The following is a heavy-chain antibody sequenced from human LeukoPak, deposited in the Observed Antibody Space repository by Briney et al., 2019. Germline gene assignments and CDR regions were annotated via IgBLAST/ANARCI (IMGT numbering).Heavy chain of an antibody. V-gene: IGHV4-34*01. CDR2: INHSGST. J-gene: IGHJ4*02. D-gene: IGHD3-22*01. CDR3: ASYYYDSSGLDY. Sequence: SETLSLTCAVYGGSFSGYYWSWIRQPPGKGLEWIGEINHSGSTNYNPSLKSRVTISVDTSKNPFSLKLSSVTAADTAVYYCASYYYDSSGLDYWGQGTLVTVSS. CDR1: GGSFSGYY.